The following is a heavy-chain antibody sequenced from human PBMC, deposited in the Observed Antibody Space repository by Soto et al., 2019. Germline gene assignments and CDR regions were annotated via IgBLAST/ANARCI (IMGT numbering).Heavy chain of an antibody. CDR1: GGSISSSSHY. Sequence: RSLTCTVSGGSISSSSHYWGWIRQTPGKWLEWIGNIHYSGSTYYNPSLKSRVTISVDTSKNQFSLKLSSVTAADTAVYYCARQRVYYDTYTYPDFWGQGTLVTVSS. D-gene: IGHD3-22*01. CDR3: ARQRVYYDTYTYPDF. CDR2: IHYSGST. V-gene: IGHV4-39*01. J-gene: IGHJ4*02.